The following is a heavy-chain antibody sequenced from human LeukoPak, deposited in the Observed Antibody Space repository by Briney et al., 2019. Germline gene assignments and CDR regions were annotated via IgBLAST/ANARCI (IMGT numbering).Heavy chain of an antibody. D-gene: IGHD4-17*01. V-gene: IGHV1-46*01. CDR3: AKGVTYGDYVPLDY. Sequence: ASAKVSCKASGYTFTTYYIHWVRQAPGQGLEWMGIINPSDGSTSYAQKFQGRVTMTRDTSTSTVYMELSSLRSEDTAVYYCAKGVTYGDYVPLDYWGQGTLVTVSS. J-gene: IGHJ4*02. CDR1: GYTFTTYY. CDR2: INPSDGST.